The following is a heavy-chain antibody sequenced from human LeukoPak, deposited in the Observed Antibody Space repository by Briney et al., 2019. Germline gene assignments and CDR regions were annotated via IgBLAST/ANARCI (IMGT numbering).Heavy chain of an antibody. V-gene: IGHV3-23*01. CDR3: ARETSTQCSGGSCFFDY. Sequence: GGSLRLSCVASGFTFNTCVMSWVRRTPGKGLEWVSGLSSSGATTYYADSVKGRFTISRDTSKNTLYLQMNSLRVEDTAVYYCARETSTQCSGGSCFFDYWGQGTLVTVSS. J-gene: IGHJ4*02. D-gene: IGHD2-15*01. CDR1: GFTFNTCV. CDR2: LSSSGATT.